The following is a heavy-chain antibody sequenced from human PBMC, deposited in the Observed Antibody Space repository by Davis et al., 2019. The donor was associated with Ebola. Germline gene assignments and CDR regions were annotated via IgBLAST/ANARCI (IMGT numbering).Heavy chain of an antibody. V-gene: IGHV5-51*01. CDR2: IFPGDSDT. CDR3: ARMDFSWRLDP. CDR1: GNRFSSHW. D-gene: IGHD6-13*01. Sequence: GGSLRLSCKDSGNRFSSHWIGWVRQMPGKGLECMGIIFPGDSDTRYSPSFQGQVTISADKSISTAYLQWSSLKASDTAMYYCARMDFSWRLDPWGQGTLVTVS. J-gene: IGHJ5*02.